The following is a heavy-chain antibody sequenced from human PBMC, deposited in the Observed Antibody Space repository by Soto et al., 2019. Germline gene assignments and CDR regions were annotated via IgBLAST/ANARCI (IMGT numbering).Heavy chain of an antibody. CDR2: IDYSGST. CDR3: ARDRRIAAAGAYYYYGTDV. V-gene: IGHV4-61*01. CDR1: GGSVSSGSYY. J-gene: IGHJ6*04. D-gene: IGHD6-13*01. Sequence: AETLSLTCTVSGGSVSSGSYYWSWIRQPPGKGLEWIGYIDYSGSTNYNPSLKSRVTISVDTSKNQFSLKLSSVTAADTAVYYCARDRRIAAAGAYYYYGTDVWGNGNTVTVSA.